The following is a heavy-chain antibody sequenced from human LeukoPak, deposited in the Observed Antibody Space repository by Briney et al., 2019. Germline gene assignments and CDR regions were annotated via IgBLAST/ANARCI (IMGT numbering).Heavy chain of an antibody. CDR2: INHSGST. D-gene: IGHD3-22*01. V-gene: IGHV4-34*01. CDR1: GGSFSGYY. CDR3: ARVRPTYYYDSSGYYAHLRLDYFDY. J-gene: IGHJ4*02. Sequence: SETLSLTCAVYGGSFSGYYWSWIRQPPGKGLEWIGEINHSGSTNYNPSLKSRVTISVDTSKNQFSLKLSSVTAADTAVYYCARVRPTYYYDSSGYYAHLRLDYFDYWGQGTLVTVSS.